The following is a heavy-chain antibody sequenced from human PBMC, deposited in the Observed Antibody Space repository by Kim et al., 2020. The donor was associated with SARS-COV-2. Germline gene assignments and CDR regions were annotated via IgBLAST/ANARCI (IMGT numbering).Heavy chain of an antibody. CDR2: INHSGST. CDR1: GGSFSGYY. J-gene: IGHJ5*02. V-gene: IGHV4-34*01. Sequence: SETLSLTCAVYGGSFSGYYWSWIHQPPGKGLEWIGEINHSGSTNYNPSLKSRVTISVDTSKNQFSLKLSSVTAADTAVYYCARRGGPVYVVVVAATPRWFDPWGQGTLVTVSS. CDR3: ARRGGPVYVVVVAATPRWFDP. D-gene: IGHD2-15*01.